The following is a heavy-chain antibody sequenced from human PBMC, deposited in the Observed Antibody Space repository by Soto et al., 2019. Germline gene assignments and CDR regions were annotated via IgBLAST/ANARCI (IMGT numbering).Heavy chain of an antibody. V-gene: IGHV4-34*01. CDR1: GGSFSGYY. J-gene: IGHJ6*02. CDR3: ARGHSEEQQLGYYYGMDV. Sequence: PSETLSLTCAVYGGSFSGYYWSWIRQPPGKGLEWIGEINHSGSTNYNPSLKSRVTISVDTSKNQFSLKLSSVTAADTAVYYCARGHSEEQQLGYYYGMDVWGQGTTVTVSS. D-gene: IGHD6-13*01. CDR2: INHSGST.